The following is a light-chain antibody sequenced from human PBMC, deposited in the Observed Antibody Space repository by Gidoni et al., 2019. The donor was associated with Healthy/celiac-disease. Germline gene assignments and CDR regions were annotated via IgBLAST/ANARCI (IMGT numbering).Light chain of an antibody. CDR3: QQYYSTPPT. CDR1: QSVLYSSNNKNN. J-gene: IGKJ1*01. Sequence: DIVMTQSPDSLAVSLGERATINCKSSQSVLYSSNNKNNLAWYQQKPGQPPKLLIYWASIRESGVPDRFSGSGSGTDFTLTISSLQAEDVAVYYCQQYYSTPPTFGQGTKVEIK. V-gene: IGKV4-1*01. CDR2: WAS.